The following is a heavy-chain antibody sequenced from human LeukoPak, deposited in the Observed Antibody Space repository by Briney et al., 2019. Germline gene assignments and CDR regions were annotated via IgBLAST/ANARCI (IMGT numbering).Heavy chain of an antibody. CDR3: AREVRRITGTTWGGYNWFDP. CDR1: GFSVSSNY. Sequence: PGGSLRLSCAASGFSVSSNYMSWVRQAPGKGLEWVANIKQDGSEKYYVDSVKGRFNISRDNAKNSLYLQMNSLRAEDTAVYYCAREVRRITGTTWGGYNWFDPWGQGTLVTVSS. CDR2: IKQDGSEK. D-gene: IGHD1-7*01. J-gene: IGHJ5*02. V-gene: IGHV3-7*01.